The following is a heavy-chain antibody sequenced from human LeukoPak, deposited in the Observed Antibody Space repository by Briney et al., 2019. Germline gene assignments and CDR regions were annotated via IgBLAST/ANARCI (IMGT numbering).Heavy chain of an antibody. D-gene: IGHD2-2*01. J-gene: IGHJ6*03. CDR3: AKAGRYCSSTSCPRHFNYYYYYMDV. V-gene: IGHV3-23*01. CDR1: GFTFSSYA. CDR2: ISGSGGST. Sequence: GGSLRLSCAASGFTFSSYAMSWVRQAPGKGLEWVSAISGSGGSTYYADSVKGRFTISRDNSKNTLYLQMNSLRAEDTAVYYCAKAGRYCSSTSCPRHFNYYYYYMDVWGKGTTVTVSS.